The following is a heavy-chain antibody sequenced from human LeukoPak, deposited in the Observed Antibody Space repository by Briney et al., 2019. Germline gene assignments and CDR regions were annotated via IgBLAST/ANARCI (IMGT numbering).Heavy chain of an antibody. J-gene: IGHJ4*02. Sequence: ASVKVSCKVSGDTLTELSMHWVRQAPGKGLEWVGGFDPEDGETIYAQKFQGRVTMTEDTSTDTAYMERSSLRSEDTAVYYCATLTAYYDFWSGYKDYWGQGTLVTVSS. V-gene: IGHV1-24*01. D-gene: IGHD3-3*01. CDR2: FDPEDGET. CDR1: GDTLTELS. CDR3: ATLTAYYDFWSGYKDY.